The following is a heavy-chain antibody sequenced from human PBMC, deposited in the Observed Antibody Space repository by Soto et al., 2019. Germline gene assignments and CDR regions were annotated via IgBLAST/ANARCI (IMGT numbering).Heavy chain of an antibody. CDR3: ARDPPSITMIVGELDY. J-gene: IGHJ4*02. Sequence: VGSLRLSCAASGFTFSSYSMNWVRQAPGKGLEWVSSISSSSYIYYADSVKGRFTISRDNAKNSLYLQMNSLRAEDTAVYYCARDPPSITMIVGELDYWGQGTLVTVSS. D-gene: IGHD3-22*01. CDR1: GFTFSSYS. V-gene: IGHV3-21*01. CDR2: ISSSSYI.